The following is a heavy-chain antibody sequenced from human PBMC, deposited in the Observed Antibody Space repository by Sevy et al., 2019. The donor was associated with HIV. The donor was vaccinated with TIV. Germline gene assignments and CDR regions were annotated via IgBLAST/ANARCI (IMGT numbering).Heavy chain of an antibody. CDR1: GFTFSDYW. CDR3: ARDDYPYADYYHCMDV. V-gene: IGHV3-7*01. J-gene: IGHJ6*02. D-gene: IGHD4-17*01. Sequence: GGSLRLSCAASGFTFSDYWMTWVRQAPGKGLEWVANIKHDGSEKYYVDSVKGRFTISRDNSKNTLYLQMNTLRSEDMAVYYCARDDYPYADYYHCMDVWGQGTTVTVSS. CDR2: IKHDGSEK.